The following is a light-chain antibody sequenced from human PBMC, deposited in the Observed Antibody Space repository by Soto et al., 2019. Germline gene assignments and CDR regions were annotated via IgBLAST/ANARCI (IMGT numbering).Light chain of an antibody. CDR3: QQYNSYCWT. V-gene: IGKV1-5*01. CDR1: QSISSW. J-gene: IGKJ1*01. Sequence: QMTQSASTLSAAVGARVTITFRASQSISSWLAWYQQKPGKAPKLLIYDASSLESGVPSRFSGSGSGTEFTLTISSLQPDDFATYYCQQYNSYCWTFGQGTKVDI. CDR2: DAS.